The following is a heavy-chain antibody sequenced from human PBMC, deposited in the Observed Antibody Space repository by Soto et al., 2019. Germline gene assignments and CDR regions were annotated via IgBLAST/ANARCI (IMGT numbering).Heavy chain of an antibody. CDR3: TTDSYSTIIIVRFDY. Sequence: PGGSLRLSCAASGFTFTNAWINWVRQAPGKGLEWVGRIKSKNDGGTTDYTEPVKGKFAISRDDSNNMVYLQMNNLKIDDTAVYYCTTDSYSTIIIVRFDYWGHGTLVTVSS. D-gene: IGHD3-22*01. J-gene: IGHJ4*01. CDR1: GFTFTNAW. V-gene: IGHV3-15*07. CDR2: IKSKNDGGTT.